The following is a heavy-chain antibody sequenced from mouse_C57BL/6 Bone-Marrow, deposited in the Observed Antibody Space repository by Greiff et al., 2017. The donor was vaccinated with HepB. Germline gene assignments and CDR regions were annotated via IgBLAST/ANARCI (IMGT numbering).Heavy chain of an antibody. J-gene: IGHJ2*01. Sequence: VQLQQSGAELARPGASVKLSCKASGYTFTSYGISWVKQRTGQGLEWIGEIYPRSGNTYYNEKFKGKATLTADKSSSTAYMELRSLTSEDSAVYFCAKRTTVVATKYYFDYWGQGTTLTVSS. V-gene: IGHV1-81*01. D-gene: IGHD1-1*01. CDR3: AKRTTVVATKYYFDY. CDR1: GYTFTSYG. CDR2: IYPRSGNT.